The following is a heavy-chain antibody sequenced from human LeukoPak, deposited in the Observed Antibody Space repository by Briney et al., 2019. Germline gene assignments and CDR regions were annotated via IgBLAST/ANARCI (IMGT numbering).Heavy chain of an antibody. CDR1: GFTFSSYA. V-gene: IGHV3-23*01. D-gene: IGHD6-19*01. Sequence: GGSLRLSCAASGFTFSSYAMSWVRQAPGKGLEWVSAISGSGGSTYYADSVKGRFTISRDNSKNTLFLQMNSLRAEDTAVYYCAKLAGIRGWFVYYFDYWGQGTLVTVS. CDR3: AKLAGIRGWFVYYFDY. CDR2: ISGSGGST. J-gene: IGHJ4*02.